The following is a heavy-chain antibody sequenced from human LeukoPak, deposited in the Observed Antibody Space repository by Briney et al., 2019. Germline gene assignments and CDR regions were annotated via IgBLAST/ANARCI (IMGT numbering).Heavy chain of an antibody. D-gene: IGHD2-2*01. V-gene: IGHV3-33*08. CDR1: GFTFSDYA. CDR2: IWYDGSKK. Sequence: SGGSLRLSCAASGFTFSDYAIHWVRQAPDKGLEWVTIIWYDGSKKYYADSVKGRFTISRDNSKNTVYLQMNSLRAEDTAVYYCARGSCSSASCFDYWGQGTLVTVSS. CDR3: ARGSCSSASCFDY. J-gene: IGHJ4*02.